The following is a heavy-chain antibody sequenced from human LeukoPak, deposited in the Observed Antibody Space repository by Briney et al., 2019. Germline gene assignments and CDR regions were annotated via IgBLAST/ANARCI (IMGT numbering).Heavy chain of an antibody. J-gene: IGHJ4*02. CDR1: GYTFTNYY. Sequence: GASVKVSCKASGYTFTNYYMHWVRQAPGQGLEWMGGIIPIFGTANYAQKFQGRVTITADESTSTAYMELSSLRSEDTAVYYCASRIGGLYYFDYWGQGTLVTVSS. CDR3: ASRIGGLYYFDY. CDR2: IIPIFGTA. V-gene: IGHV1-69*13. D-gene: IGHD3-16*01.